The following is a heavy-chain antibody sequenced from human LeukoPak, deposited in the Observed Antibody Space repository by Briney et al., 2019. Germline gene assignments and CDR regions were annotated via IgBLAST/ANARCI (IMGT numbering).Heavy chain of an antibody. Sequence: PSETLSLTCTVSGGSISSYYWSWIRQPPGKELEWTGYIYYSGSTNYNPSLKSRVTISVDTSKNQFSLKLSSVTAADTAVYYCARCFTVNYYYYYMDVWGKGTTVTVSS. V-gene: IGHV4-59*01. CDR1: GGSISSYY. CDR3: ARCFTVNYYYYYMDV. CDR2: IYYSGST. D-gene: IGHD4-11*01. J-gene: IGHJ6*03.